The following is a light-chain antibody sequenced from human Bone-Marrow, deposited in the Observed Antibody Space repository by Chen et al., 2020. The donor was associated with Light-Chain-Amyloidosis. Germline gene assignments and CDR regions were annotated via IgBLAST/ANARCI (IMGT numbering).Light chain of an antibody. CDR3: QSADSSGTYEVI. Sequence: SYELTQPPSVSVSPGQTARITCSGDDLPTKYAYWYQQKPGQAPVGVIHGDTEGPSGSYERFSGSSSGTTATLTISGVQAEDEADYHCQSADSSGTYEVIFGGGTKLTVL. V-gene: IGLV3-25*03. J-gene: IGLJ2*01. CDR2: GDT. CDR1: DLPTKY.